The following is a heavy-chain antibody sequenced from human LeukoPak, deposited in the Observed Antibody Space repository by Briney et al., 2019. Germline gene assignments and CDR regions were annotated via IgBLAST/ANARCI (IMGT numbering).Heavy chain of an antibody. D-gene: IGHD3-10*01. CDR3: ARDGSVTTGPHWFDP. Sequence: PSETLSLTCTVSGGSISSYYWSWIRQPAGKGLEWIGRIYTSGSTNYNPSLKSRVTMSVDTSKNQFSLKLSSVTAADTAVYYCARDGSVTTGPHWFDPWGQGTLVTVSS. J-gene: IGHJ5*02. CDR2: IYTSGST. V-gene: IGHV4-4*07. CDR1: GGSISSYY.